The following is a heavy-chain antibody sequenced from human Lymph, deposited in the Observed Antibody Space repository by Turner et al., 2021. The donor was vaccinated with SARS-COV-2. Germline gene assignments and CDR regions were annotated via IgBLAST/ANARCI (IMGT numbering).Heavy chain of an antibody. Sequence: QVQLVESGGGVVQPGRSLRLSCAASGFPFSGYGMHWVRQAPGKGLEWVAVIAHDGNNEHCADSVKGRFTISRDNSKNTLYLQMNRLRPDDTAVYYCAKDLSAGDYYYYYGMDVWGQGTTVTVSS. CDR3: AKDLSAGDYYYYYGMDV. D-gene: IGHD3-10*01. CDR2: IAHDGNNE. J-gene: IGHJ6*02. V-gene: IGHV3-30*18. CDR1: GFPFSGYG.